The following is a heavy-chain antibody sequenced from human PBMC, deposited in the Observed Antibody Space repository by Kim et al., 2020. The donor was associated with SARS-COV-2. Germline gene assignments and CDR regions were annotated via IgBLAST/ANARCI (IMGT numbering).Heavy chain of an antibody. V-gene: IGHV1-2*02. CDR3: AREEAAIDWYFDL. CDR2: INPNSGGT. CDR1: GYTFTGYY. J-gene: IGHJ2*01. Sequence: ASVKVSCKASGYTFTGYYMHWVRQAPGQGLEWMGWINPNSGGTNYAQKFQGRVTMTRDTSISTAYMELSRLRSDDTAVYYCAREEAAIDWYFDLWGRGTLVTVSS. D-gene: IGHD6-13*01.